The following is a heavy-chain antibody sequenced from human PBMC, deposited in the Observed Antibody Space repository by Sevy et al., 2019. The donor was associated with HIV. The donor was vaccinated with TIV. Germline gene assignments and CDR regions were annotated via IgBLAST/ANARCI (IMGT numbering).Heavy chain of an antibody. CDR3: ARENYYDSTSLGSFDV. V-gene: IGHV3-30-3*01. J-gene: IGHJ3*01. CDR2: ISADGGVK. CDR1: GFIFSNYA. D-gene: IGHD3-22*01. Sequence: GGSLRLSCAASGFIFSNYAMTWVRQAPGRGLEWVAIISADGGVKYYADSVKGRFTISGDNSDNTLSLQMNSLRTEESALYYCARENYYDSTSLGSFDVWGQGTMVTVSS.